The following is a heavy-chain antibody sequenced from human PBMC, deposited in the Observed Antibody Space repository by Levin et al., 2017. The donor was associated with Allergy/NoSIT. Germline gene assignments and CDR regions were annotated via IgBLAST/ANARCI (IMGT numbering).Heavy chain of an antibody. J-gene: IGHJ3*02. Sequence: KPSETLSLTCTVSGGSISSGNYLWGWIRQPPGKGLEWIGSIFHIGSTYSNPSRGGATYYHPSLKSRVTISVDTTRDQISLSLSSVTAADTATYFCARHRDEDSGELAFHIWGPGTTVTVSP. V-gene: IGHV4-39*01. CDR1: GGSISSGNYL. D-gene: IGHD6-19*01. CDR3: ARHRDEDSGELAFHI. CDR2: IFHIGST.